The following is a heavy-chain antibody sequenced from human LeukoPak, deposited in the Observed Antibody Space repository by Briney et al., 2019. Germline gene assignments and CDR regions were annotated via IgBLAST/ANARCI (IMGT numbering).Heavy chain of an antibody. D-gene: IGHD6-19*01. CDR3: ARVQGWTPLHGAFDI. CDR2: NSGST. Sequence: PSETLSLTCTVSGGSISSTSYYWGWIRQPPGKGLEWIGNNSGSTYYNPSLKSRVTISVDTSKNQFSLNLNSVTAADTAVYYCARVQGWTPLHGAFDIWGQGTMVTVSS. CDR1: GGSISSTSYY. J-gene: IGHJ3*02. V-gene: IGHV4-39*07.